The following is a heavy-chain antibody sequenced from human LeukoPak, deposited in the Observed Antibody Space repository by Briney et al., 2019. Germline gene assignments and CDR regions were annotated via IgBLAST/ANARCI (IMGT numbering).Heavy chain of an antibody. J-gene: IGHJ4*02. CDR1: GYTFSGYY. CDR2: ISPTSGGT. D-gene: IGHD3-3*01. V-gene: IGHV1-2*02. Sequence: ASVKVSCKASGYTFSGYYLHWVRQAPGQGLEWMGWISPTSGGTNYAQKFQSRVTMTRDTSISTAYMELSRLRSDDTALYYCARDHDHSYDYWGQGTLVTVSS. CDR3: ARDHDHSYDY.